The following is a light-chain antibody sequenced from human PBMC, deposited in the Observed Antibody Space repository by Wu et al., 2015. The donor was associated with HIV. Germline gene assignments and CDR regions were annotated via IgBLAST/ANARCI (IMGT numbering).Light chain of an antibody. V-gene: IGKV3-11*01. J-gene: IGKJ1*01. CDR2: DAS. Sequence: ETVLTQSPATLSLSPGERATLSCRASQTVNSNLAWYQQKPGQAPRLLMYDASSRATGIPARFSGSGSGTDFTLTISSLQPEDVATYYCQKYNTAPWTFGQGTKVEMK. CDR3: QKYNTAPWT. CDR1: QTVNSN.